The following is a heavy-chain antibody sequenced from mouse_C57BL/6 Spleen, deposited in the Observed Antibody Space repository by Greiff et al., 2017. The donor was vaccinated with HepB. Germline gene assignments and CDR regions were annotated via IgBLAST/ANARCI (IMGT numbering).Heavy chain of an antibody. Sequence: EVQLQQSGPELVKPGASVKISCKASGYTFTDYYMNWVKQSHGQSLEWIGDINPNNGGTSYNQKFKGKATLTVDKSSSTAYMELRSLTSEDAAVYYCARWLLRFYAMDYWGQGASVTVAS. CDR2: INPNNGGT. J-gene: IGHJ4*01. V-gene: IGHV1-26*01. D-gene: IGHD2-3*01. CDR3: ARWLLRFYAMDY. CDR1: GYTFTDYY.